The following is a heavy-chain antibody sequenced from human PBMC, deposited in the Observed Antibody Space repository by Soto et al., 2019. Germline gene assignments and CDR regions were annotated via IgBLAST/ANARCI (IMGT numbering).Heavy chain of an antibody. V-gene: IGHV1-46*01. Sequence: ASVKVSCKTSGYIFTSYYIHWVRQAPGQGLEWMGIINPSGGTTTYAQKFQGRVTMTRDTSTSTVYMELSSLRSEDTAVYYCARGPDTAPHAYWGLGTLVTVSS. CDR1: GYIFTSYY. D-gene: IGHD2-2*01. CDR2: INPSGGTT. J-gene: IGHJ4*02. CDR3: ARGPDTAPHAY.